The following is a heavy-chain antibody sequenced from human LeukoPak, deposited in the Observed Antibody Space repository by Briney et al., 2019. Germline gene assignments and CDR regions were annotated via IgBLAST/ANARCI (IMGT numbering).Heavy chain of an antibody. CDR3: ARDPITMIVVVNAFDI. V-gene: IGHV1-46*01. Sequence: ASVNVSCKASGYTFTSYYMHWVRQAPGQGLEWMGIINPSGGSTSYAQKFQGRVTMTRDTSTSTVYMELSSLRSEDTAVYYCARDPITMIVVVNAFDIWGQGTMVTVSS. D-gene: IGHD3-22*01. CDR1: GYTFTSYY. J-gene: IGHJ3*02. CDR2: INPSGGST.